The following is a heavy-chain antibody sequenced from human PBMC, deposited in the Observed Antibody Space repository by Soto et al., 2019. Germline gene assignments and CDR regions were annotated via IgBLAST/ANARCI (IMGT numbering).Heavy chain of an antibody. D-gene: IGHD3-22*01. CDR3: AKDPYYYDSSGYWTRPY. V-gene: IGHV3-30*18. CDR2: ISYDGSNK. CDR1: GFTFSSYG. J-gene: IGHJ4*02. Sequence: GGSLRLSCAASGFTFSSYGMHWVRQAPGKGLEWVAVISYDGSNKYYADSVKGRLTISRDNSKNTLYLQMNSLRAEDTAVYYCAKDPYYYDSSGYWTRPYWGQGTLVTVSS.